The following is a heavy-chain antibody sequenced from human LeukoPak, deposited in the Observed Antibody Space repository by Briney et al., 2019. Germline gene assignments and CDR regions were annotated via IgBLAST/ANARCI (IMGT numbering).Heavy chain of an antibody. CDR2: IFYNGST. Sequence: SETLSLTCTVSGGSISSTNYYWGWLRQPPGKGLEWIGNIFYNGSTYYNPSLKSRVTISVDTSKNHFSLILSSVTAADTAVYYCARQEGTMVRGVWSWFDLWGQGTLVTVSS. J-gene: IGHJ5*02. CDR3: ARQEGTMVRGVWSWFDL. V-gene: IGHV4-39*01. D-gene: IGHD3-10*01. CDR1: GGSISSTNYY.